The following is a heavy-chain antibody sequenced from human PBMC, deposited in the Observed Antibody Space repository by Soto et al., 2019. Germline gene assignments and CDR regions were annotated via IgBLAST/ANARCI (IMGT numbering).Heavy chain of an antibody. CDR2: ISDYNGNT. Sequence: QVQLVQSGAEVKRAGASVKVSCKASGYTFSSYGLSWVRQAPGQGLEWMGWISDYNGNTHYAQKFQGRVIMTTDTSTRTAYSELRSLTSADTAVYFCARAGYYSGSGTCSPPRYYGMDVWGQGTTVTVSS. CDR3: ARAGYYSGSGTCSPPRYYGMDV. D-gene: IGHD3-10*01. V-gene: IGHV1-18*01. CDR1: GYTFSSYG. J-gene: IGHJ6*02.